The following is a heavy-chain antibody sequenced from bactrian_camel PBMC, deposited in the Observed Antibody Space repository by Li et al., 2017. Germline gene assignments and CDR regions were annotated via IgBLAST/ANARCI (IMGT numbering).Heavy chain of an antibody. Sequence: HVQLVESGGGSVQAGGSLRLSCAASGFTVSRYYMAWFRQRPGQEREGIAAIDSGGMTTYAYSVSGRFVVSKDNDNNTLYPQMNSLKPDDTGMYFCAADFVNKQLARYYDYWGQGTQVTVS. CDR3: AADFVNKQLARYYDY. V-gene: IGHV3S55*01. J-gene: IGHJ4*01. D-gene: IGHD2*01. CDR2: IDSGGMT. CDR1: GFTVSRYY.